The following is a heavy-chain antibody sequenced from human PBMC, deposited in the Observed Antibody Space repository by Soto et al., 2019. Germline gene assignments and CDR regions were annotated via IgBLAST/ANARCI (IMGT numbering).Heavy chain of an antibody. J-gene: IGHJ4*02. Sequence: EVQLVESGGGLVKPGGSLRLSCAASGFTFSNAWMSWVRQAPGKGLEWVGRIKSKTDGGTTDYAAPVKGRFTISRDDSKNTLYLQMNSLKTEDTAVYYCSSSGRSRGYHYWGQGTLVTVSS. V-gene: IGHV3-15*01. CDR1: GFTFSNAW. CDR3: SSSGRSRGYHY. CDR2: IKSKTDGGTT. D-gene: IGHD3-22*01.